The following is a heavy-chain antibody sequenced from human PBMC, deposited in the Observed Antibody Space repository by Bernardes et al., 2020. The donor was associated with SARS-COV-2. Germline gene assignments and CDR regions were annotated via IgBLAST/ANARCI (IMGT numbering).Heavy chain of an antibody. CDR1: GFTFSSYS. Sequence: GGSLGLSCAASGFTFSSYSMNWVRQAPGKGLEWVSSISSSSSYIYYADSVKGRFTISRDNAKNSLYLQMNSLRAEDTAVYYCAAAAAPDYYYYYYGMDVWGQGTTVTVSS. CDR2: ISSSSSYI. V-gene: IGHV3-21*01. CDR3: AAAAAPDYYYYYYGMDV. J-gene: IGHJ6*02. D-gene: IGHD6-13*01.